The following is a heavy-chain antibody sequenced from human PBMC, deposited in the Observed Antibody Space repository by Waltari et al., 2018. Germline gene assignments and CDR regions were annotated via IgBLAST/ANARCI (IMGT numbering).Heavy chain of an antibody. CDR3: ARRAAAGKRNWYFDL. Sequence: QVQLQESGPGLVKPSETLSLTCAVSGYSISSGYYWGWIRQPPGKGLEWIGSIYHSGSTCYNPSLKGRVTISVDTSKNQFSLKLSSVTAADTAVYYCARRAAAGKRNWYFDLWGRGTLVTVSS. CDR1: GYSISSGYY. D-gene: IGHD6-13*01. J-gene: IGHJ2*01. V-gene: IGHV4-38-2*01. CDR2: IYHSGST.